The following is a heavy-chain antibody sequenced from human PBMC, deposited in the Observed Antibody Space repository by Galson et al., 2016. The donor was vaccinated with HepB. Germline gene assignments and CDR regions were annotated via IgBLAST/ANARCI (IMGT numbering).Heavy chain of an antibody. CDR1: GFSFSSYA. CDR3: SRDGVLLRLWSGPDQSPYYYGMDV. CDR2: ISYDGNNI. D-gene: IGHD3-3*01. Sequence: SLRLSCAASGFSFSSYAMHWVRQAPGKGLEWVAVISYDGNNIYNADSVKGRFTISRDNYKNTLYLQMNSLRPEDTAVYYCSRDGVLLRLWSGPDQSPYYYGMDVWGQGTTVTVSS. V-gene: IGHV3-30*04. J-gene: IGHJ6*02.